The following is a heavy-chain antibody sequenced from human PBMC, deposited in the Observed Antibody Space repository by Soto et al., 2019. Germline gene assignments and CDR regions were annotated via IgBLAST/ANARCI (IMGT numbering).Heavy chain of an antibody. V-gene: IGHV4-39*01. J-gene: IGHJ4*02. CDR1: GGSISSRSHY. CDR3: ARGHGGITVFGAPGHFDY. Sequence: SETLSLTCSVFGGSISSRSHYWGWIRQAPGKGLEWIGSMSYSGSAYYNPSLKSRVTLFVDMSKNQVSLKLSSVTAADTAMYYCARGHGGITVFGAPGHFDYWGQGTRVTAPQ. D-gene: IGHD3-3*01. CDR2: MSYSGSA.